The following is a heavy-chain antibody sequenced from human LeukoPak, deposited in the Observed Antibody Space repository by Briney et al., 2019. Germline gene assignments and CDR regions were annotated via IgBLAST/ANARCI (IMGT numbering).Heavy chain of an antibody. CDR1: GGSISSSSYY. Sequence: SETLSLTCTVSGGSISSSSYYWGWIRQPPGKGLEWIGSIYYSGSTYYNPSLKSRVTISVDTSKNQFSLKLSSVTAADTAVYYCARDAFVYCCCTSCPQGFDYWGQGTLVTVSS. CDR2: IYYSGST. J-gene: IGHJ4*02. CDR3: ARDAFVYCCCTSCPQGFDY. V-gene: IGHV4-39*07. D-gene: IGHD2-2*01.